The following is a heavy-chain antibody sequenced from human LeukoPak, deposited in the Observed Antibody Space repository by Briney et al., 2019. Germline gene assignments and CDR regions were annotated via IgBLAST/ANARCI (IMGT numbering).Heavy chain of an antibody. D-gene: IGHD4-23*01. CDR1: GGVISSYY. J-gene: IGHJ4*02. Sequence: SETLSLTCTVSGGVISSYYWSWIRQPPGKGLEWIGYIYYSGSTNYNPSLKSRVTISVDTSKNQFSLKLSSVTAADTAVYYCARAGNYGGNSDWGQGTLVTVSS. V-gene: IGHV4-59*01. CDR3: ARAGNYGGNSD. CDR2: IYYSGST.